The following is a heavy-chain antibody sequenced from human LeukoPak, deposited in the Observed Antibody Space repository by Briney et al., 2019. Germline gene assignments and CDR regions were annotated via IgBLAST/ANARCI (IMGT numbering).Heavy chain of an antibody. CDR3: ARGREDTAMEDY. Sequence: PSQTLSLTCTVSGGSISSGGYYWSWIRQHPGTGLEWIGYIYYSGSTYYNPSLKSRVTISVDTFKNQFSLKLSSVTAADTAVYYCARGREDTAMEDYWGQGTLVTVSS. CDR1: GGSISSGGYY. CDR2: IYYSGST. D-gene: IGHD5-18*01. V-gene: IGHV4-31*03. J-gene: IGHJ4*02.